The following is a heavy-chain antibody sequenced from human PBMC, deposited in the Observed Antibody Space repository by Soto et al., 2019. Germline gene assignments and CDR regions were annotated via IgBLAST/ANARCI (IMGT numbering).Heavy chain of an antibody. CDR1: GFTLSGYS. J-gene: IGHJ6*02. D-gene: IGHD3-10*02. Sequence: VSVRLSCAASGFTLSGYSMNWVRQAPWKGLEWVASISTTSTYIYYADSVKGRFTISRDNAKNSLHLQMNSLRAEDTAVYYCVRDYVMDVWGQGTTVTVSS. V-gene: IGHV3-21*01. CDR3: VRDYVMDV. CDR2: ISTTSTYI.